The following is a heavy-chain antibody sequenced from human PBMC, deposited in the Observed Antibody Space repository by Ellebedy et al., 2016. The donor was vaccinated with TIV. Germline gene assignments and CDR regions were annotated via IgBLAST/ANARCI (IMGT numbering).Heavy chain of an antibody. CDR2: ISGSDGNT. D-gene: IGHD3-10*01. V-gene: IGHV3-23*01. J-gene: IGHJ4*02. Sequence: GESLKISCAASGFTFSSYAMSWVRQAPGKGLEWLSAISGSDGNTYYADSVKGRFAISRDNSKNTLYLQMNSLRAEDTAVYYCAKGPLGGSYYSPFDYWGQGTRVTVSS. CDR1: GFTFSSYA. CDR3: AKGPLGGSYYSPFDY.